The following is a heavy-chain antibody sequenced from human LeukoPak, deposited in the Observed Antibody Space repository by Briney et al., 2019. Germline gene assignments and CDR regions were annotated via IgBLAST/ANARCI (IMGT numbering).Heavy chain of an antibody. CDR1: GFTFSSCG. CDR2: IRYDGTNK. V-gene: IGHV3-30*02. CDR3: AKDLSYFDNTGYRYSFDY. J-gene: IGHJ4*02. Sequence: KFGGPLRLSCGASGFTFSSCGMHWVRQAPGKGLEWVAFIRYDGTNKYYAHSVKGRFTISRDNSKNTLYLQMNSLRAEDTAVFYCAKDLSYFDNTGYRYSFDYWGQGTLVTVSS. D-gene: IGHD3-22*01.